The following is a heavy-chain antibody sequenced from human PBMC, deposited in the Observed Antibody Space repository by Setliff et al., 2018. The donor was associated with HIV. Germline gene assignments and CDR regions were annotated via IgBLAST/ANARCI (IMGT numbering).Heavy chain of an antibody. Sequence: GGSLRLSCAASGFNFGDYGIHWVRQAPGKGPEWVSGIIWNSGTTGYADSVKGRFTISRDYAKNSLYLQMNSLRAEDTAVYYCARDTSPTGDAFESWGQGTMVTVSS. V-gene: IGHV3-9*01. CDR2: IIWNSGTT. D-gene: IGHD1-1*01. CDR1: GFNFGDYG. J-gene: IGHJ3*02. CDR3: ARDTSPTGDAFES.